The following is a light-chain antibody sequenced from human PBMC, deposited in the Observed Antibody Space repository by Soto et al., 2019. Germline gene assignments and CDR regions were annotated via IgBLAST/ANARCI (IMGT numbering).Light chain of an antibody. CDR1: QSVSRK. Sequence: EIVMTQSPATLSVPPGERVTISCRASQSVSRKLAWYQQTRGQAPRLLIYGASTRATGVPARFSGSGSGTEFTLTISNLQSEDFAVYHCQQYDKWPRTFGQGTKVEI. CDR3: QQYDKWPRT. J-gene: IGKJ1*01. V-gene: IGKV3-15*01. CDR2: GAS.